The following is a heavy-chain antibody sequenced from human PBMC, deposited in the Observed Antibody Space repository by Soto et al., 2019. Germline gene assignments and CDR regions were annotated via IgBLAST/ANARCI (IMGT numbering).Heavy chain of an antibody. Sequence: QVELVESGGGVVQPGRSLRLSCAASGFTFTNFAMHWVRQAPGKGLEWVAVISYDGSNEYYADSVNGRFTVSRDDSKNKXFLQMNSLTPDDTAVYYCAREMTAYTSGWYTDFQHWGQGTLVTVSS. CDR3: AREMTAYTSGWYTDFQH. D-gene: IGHD6-19*01. V-gene: IGHV3-30*01. J-gene: IGHJ1*01. CDR2: ISYDGSNE. CDR1: GFTFTNFA.